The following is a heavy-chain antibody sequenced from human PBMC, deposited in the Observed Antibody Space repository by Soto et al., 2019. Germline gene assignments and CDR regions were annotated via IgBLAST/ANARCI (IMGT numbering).Heavy chain of an antibody. J-gene: IGHJ4*02. V-gene: IGHV3-30-3*01. CDR2: ISRDGSSK. CDR3: ARSRNGAVADSINF. Sequence: CRRLSCAAYGFSFIRYAMHWVRHAPGEGLEWVAVISRDGSSKYYGDSVKGRFTVSRDNSNNTLFLSMTSLRPDGTGVFYCARSRNGAVADSINFWGQGTLVTVSS. D-gene: IGHD2-8*01. CDR1: GFSFIRYA.